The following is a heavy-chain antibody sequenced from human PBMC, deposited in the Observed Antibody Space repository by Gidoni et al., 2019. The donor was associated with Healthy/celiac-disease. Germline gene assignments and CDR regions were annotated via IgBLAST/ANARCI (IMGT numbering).Heavy chain of an antibody. CDR1: GYSFTSYW. V-gene: IGHV5-51*01. CDR3: ARLDYGDYGAFDI. D-gene: IGHD4-17*01. Sequence: EVQLVQPGAEVKKPGESPEISGKGSGYSFTSYWIGWVRQMPGKGLGWMGIIYPGDSDTRYSPSFQGQVTISADKSISTAYLQWSSLKASDTAMYYCARLDYGDYGAFDIWGQGTMVTVSS. J-gene: IGHJ3*02. CDR2: IYPGDSDT.